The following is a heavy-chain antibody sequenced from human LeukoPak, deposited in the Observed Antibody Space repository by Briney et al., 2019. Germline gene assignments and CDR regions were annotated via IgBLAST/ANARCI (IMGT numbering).Heavy chain of an antibody. Sequence: SENLSLTCTVSGGSISSYYWNWIRQPPGKGLEWIGYIYYSGSINYNPSLKSRVTISIDTSRNQLFLKLTSVTAADTAMYYCARGMDNWGQGTLVTVSS. CDR3: ARGMDN. V-gene: IGHV4-59*01. CDR2: IYYSGSI. J-gene: IGHJ4*02. CDR1: GGSISSYY.